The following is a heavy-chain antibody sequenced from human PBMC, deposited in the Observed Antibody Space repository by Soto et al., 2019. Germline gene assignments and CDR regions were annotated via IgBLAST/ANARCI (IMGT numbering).Heavy chain of an antibody. V-gene: IGHV1-2*02. D-gene: IGHD2-2*01. CDR3: ARERYQVLSDRMDV. Sequence: ASVKVSCKASGFTFSDYYMHWVREAPGQGLEWMGWLNPKSGGTTYAQKFQGRLTLSRDTSINTAYMELSRLSIDDTALYYCARERYQVLSDRMDVWGQGTTVTVSS. CDR1: GFTFSDYY. CDR2: LNPKSGGT. J-gene: IGHJ6*02.